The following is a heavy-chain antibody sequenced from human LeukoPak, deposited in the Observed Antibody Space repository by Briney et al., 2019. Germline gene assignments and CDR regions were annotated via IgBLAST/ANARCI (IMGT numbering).Heavy chain of an antibody. CDR3: ARSRGPGGYFDF. D-gene: IGHD3-16*01. V-gene: IGHV1-3*04. J-gene: IGHJ4*02. CDR2: INTDNSNT. Sequence: GASVKVSCKASGYTFISKGIHWVRQAPGQRLEWMAWINTDNSNTKRSQTLLGRVTITRDTSATTAYMELSSLRFEDTAVYYCARSRGPGGYFDFWGQGTLVTVPS. CDR1: GYTFISKG.